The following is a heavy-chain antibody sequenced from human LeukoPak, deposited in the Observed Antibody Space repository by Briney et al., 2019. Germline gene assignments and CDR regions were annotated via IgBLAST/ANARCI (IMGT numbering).Heavy chain of an antibody. CDR1: GFTFTSYT. CDR3: ARAVAGTPIDY. D-gene: IGHD6-19*01. CDR2: ISNSGTTI. V-gene: IGHV3-48*04. J-gene: IGHJ4*02. Sequence: PGGSLRLSCAASGFTFTSYTMNWVRQAPGKGLEWVSYISNSGTTIYYTDSVKGRFTISRDNAQNSLYLQMNSLRAEDTAVYYCARAVAGTPIDYWGQGTLVTVSS.